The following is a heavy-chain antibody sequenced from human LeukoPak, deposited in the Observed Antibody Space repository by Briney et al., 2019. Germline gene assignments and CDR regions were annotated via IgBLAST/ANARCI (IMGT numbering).Heavy chain of an antibody. CDR3: ASPKFPYDSSGYYF. CDR1: GGSISSSSYY. J-gene: IGHJ4*02. V-gene: IGHV4-39*07. Sequence: SETLSLTCTVSGGSISSSSYYWGWIRQPPGKGLEWIGSIYYSGSTYYNPSLKSRVTISVDTSKNQFSLKLSSVTAADTAVYYCASPKFPYDSSGYYFWGQGTLVTVSS. D-gene: IGHD3-22*01. CDR2: IYYSGST.